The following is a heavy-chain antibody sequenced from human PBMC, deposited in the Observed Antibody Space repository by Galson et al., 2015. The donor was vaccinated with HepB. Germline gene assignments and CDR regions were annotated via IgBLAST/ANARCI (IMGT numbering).Heavy chain of an antibody. D-gene: IGHD5-12*01. CDR3: AKEVAKIHFDP. CDR1: GFTFSTYA. J-gene: IGHJ5*02. V-gene: IGHV3-23*01. Sequence: SLRLSCAASGFTFSTYAMSWVRQAPGKGLEWVSSISGSGRSTFYADSVKGRCTISGDNSKNTVYLQINSLRAEDTAVYYCAKEVAKIHFDPWGQGTLVTVSS. CDR2: ISGSGRST.